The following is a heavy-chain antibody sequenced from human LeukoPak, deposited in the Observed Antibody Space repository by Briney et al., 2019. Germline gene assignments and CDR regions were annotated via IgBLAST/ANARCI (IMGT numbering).Heavy chain of an antibody. V-gene: IGHV4-38-2*02. J-gene: IGHJ4*02. CDR3: AKQRGATPYYFDY. Sequence: SKTLSLTCTVSGYSFNSGYYWGWIRQAPGKGLEWIGNIHHSGSTYYNTSLKSRVTISVDSSKNEFSLKLNSVTAADTAVYYCAKQRGATPYYFDYWGQGTLVTVSS. CDR2: IHHSGST. CDR1: GYSFNSGYY. D-gene: IGHD1-26*01.